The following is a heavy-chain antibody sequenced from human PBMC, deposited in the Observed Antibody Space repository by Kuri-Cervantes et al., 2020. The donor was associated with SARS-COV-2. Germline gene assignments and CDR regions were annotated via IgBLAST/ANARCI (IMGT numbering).Heavy chain of an antibody. Sequence: GGSLRLSCAASGFTVSSDYMNWVRRAPGKGLEWVSVIYSGGSTYYAASVKGRFTISRVKAKNTLYLQMNNLRAEDTAMYYCARKYNSGWYVFDLWGQGTPVTVSS. CDR3: ARKYNSGWYVFDL. D-gene: IGHD6-19*01. V-gene: IGHV3-53*01. J-gene: IGHJ4*02. CDR2: IYSGGST. CDR1: GFTVSSDY.